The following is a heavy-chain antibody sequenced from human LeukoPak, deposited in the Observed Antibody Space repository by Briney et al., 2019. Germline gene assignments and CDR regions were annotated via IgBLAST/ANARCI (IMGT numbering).Heavy chain of an antibody. J-gene: IGHJ4*02. V-gene: IGHV1-69*13. Sequence: ASVKVSCKASGYTFTNYAMNWMRQAPGQGLEWMGGIIPIFGTANYAQKFQGRVTITADESTSTAYMELSSLRSEDTAVYYCARDRGDWGQGTLVTVSS. CDR2: IIPIFGTA. D-gene: IGHD3-10*01. CDR3: ARDRGD. CDR1: GYTFTNYA.